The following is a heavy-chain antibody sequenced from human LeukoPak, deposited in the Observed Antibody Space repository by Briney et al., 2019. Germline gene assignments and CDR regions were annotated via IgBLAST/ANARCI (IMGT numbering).Heavy chain of an antibody. CDR3: ASLAVAGLSEGY. CDR1: GGSISSDSYY. Sequence: SETLSLTCTVSGGSISSDSYYWAWIRQPPGKGLEWIASIYYSGSTYYGPSLKSRVTISVDTSRNQFSLKLSSVTAADTAVYYCASLAVAGLSEGYWGQGTLVTVSS. CDR2: IYYSGST. J-gene: IGHJ4*02. V-gene: IGHV4-39*01. D-gene: IGHD6-19*01.